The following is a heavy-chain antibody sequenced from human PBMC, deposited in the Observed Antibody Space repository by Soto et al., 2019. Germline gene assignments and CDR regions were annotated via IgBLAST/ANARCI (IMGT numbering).Heavy chain of an antibody. V-gene: IGHV3-30-3*01. CDR1: GFTFSSYA. CDR2: ISYDGSNK. J-gene: IGHJ5*02. CDR3: ARAVGGSIAARPPFDP. Sequence: GGSLRLSCAASGFTFSSYAMHWVRQAPGKGLEWVAVISYDGSNKYYADSVKGRFTISRDNSKNTLYLQMNSLRAEDTAVYYCARAVGGSIAARPPFDPWGQGTLVTVSS. D-gene: IGHD6-6*01.